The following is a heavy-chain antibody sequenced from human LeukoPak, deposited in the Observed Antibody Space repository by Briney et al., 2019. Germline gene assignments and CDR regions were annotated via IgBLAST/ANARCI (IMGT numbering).Heavy chain of an antibody. CDR3: ARDPRNVGLAP. CDR2: NNGDGSTT. CDR1: GLTFNTYG. J-gene: IGHJ5*02. Sequence: GRSLRLSCAASGLTFNTYGMHWVRQAPGKGLMYISRNNGDGSTTNYADVVKGRFTMSRDNVKNTLYLQMNSLRVEDTAVYYCARDPRNVGLAPWGQGTLVTVSS. D-gene: IGHD2-15*01. V-gene: IGHV3-74*01.